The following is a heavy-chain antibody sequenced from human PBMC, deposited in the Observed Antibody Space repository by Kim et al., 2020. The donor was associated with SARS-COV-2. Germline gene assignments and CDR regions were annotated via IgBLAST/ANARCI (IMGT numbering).Heavy chain of an antibody. J-gene: IGHJ4*02. CDR3: ARDTYGDEDFDY. D-gene: IGHD4-17*01. CDR1: GFTFSRYE. V-gene: IGHV3-48*03. Sequence: GGSLRLSCAASGFTFSRYEINWVRQAPGKGLEWVSYISESGFISYADSVKGRFTISRDNAKNSAYPQMSSLRAEDTGIYYCARDTYGDEDFDYWGQGTLVTVSS. CDR2: ISESGFI.